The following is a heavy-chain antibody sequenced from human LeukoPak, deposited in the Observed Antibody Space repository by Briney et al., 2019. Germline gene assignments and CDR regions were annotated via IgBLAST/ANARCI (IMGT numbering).Heavy chain of an antibody. V-gene: IGHV3-48*04. J-gene: IGHJ4*02. Sequence: PGGSLRLSCAASGFTFSNYGMHWVRQAPGKGLEWVSYISSSGSTIYYADSVKGRFTISRDNAKNSLYLQMNSLRAEDTAVYYCARGFTSGSSNLDYWGQGTLVTVSS. CDR1: GFTFSNYG. D-gene: IGHD1-26*01. CDR2: ISSSGSTI. CDR3: ARGFTSGSSNLDY.